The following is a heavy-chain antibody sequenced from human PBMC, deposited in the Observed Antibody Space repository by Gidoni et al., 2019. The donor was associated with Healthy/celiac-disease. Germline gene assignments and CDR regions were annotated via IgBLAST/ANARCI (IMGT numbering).Heavy chain of an antibody. J-gene: IGHJ6*02. Sequence: QVQLVASGGGVVQPGRSMRLSCAASGFTFSSSGMHWFRQASGKGLEWVAVIWYDGSKKYYADSVKGRFTSARDNSKNTLYLQMNSLRAEDTAVYYCARDLGWDCSGGSCYNYYGMDVWGQGTTVTVSS. V-gene: IGHV3-33*01. D-gene: IGHD2-15*01. CDR2: IWYDGSKK. CDR3: ARDLGWDCSGGSCYNYYGMDV. CDR1: GFTFSSSG.